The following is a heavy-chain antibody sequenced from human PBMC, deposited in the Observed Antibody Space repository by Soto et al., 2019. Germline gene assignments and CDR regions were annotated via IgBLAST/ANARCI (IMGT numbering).Heavy chain of an antibody. D-gene: IGHD3-3*01. CDR2: IKSKTDGGTT. CDR3: TTPLRFLEWLLSPGVKSYAFDI. J-gene: IGHJ3*02. V-gene: IGHV3-15*01. Sequence: PGGSLRLSCAASGFTFSNAWMSWVRQAPGKGLEWVGRIKSKTDGGTTDYAAPVKGRFTISRDDSKNTLYLQMNSLKTEDTAVYYCTTPLRFLEWLLSPGVKSYAFDIWGQGTMVTVSS. CDR1: GFTFSNAW.